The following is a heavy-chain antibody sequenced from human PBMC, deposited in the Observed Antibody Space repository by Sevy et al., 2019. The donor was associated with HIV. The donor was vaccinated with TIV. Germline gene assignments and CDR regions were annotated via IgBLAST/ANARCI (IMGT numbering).Heavy chain of an antibody. CDR3: AKVDVVVPVADYGMYV. Sequence: GGSLRLSCAASRFTFSNYAMSWVRQAPGKGLEWVSSISRSGGSTYYADSVKGRFTISRDNSKNTLYLQMNRLRAEDTAVYYCAKVDVVVPVADYGMYVWGQGTTVTVSS. CDR1: RFTFSNYA. CDR2: ISRSGGST. V-gene: IGHV3-23*01. J-gene: IGHJ6*02. D-gene: IGHD2-2*01.